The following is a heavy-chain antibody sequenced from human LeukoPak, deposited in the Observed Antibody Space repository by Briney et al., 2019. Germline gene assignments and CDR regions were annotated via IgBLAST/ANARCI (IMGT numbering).Heavy chain of an antibody. V-gene: IGHV3-20*04. J-gene: IGHJ3*02. CDR1: GFTFDDYG. CDR2: INWNGGST. D-gene: IGHD1-26*01. CDR3: AREVGATRAFDI. Sequence: GGSLRLSCAASGFTFDDYGMSWVRQAPGKGLVGVSGINWNGGSTGYADSVKGRFTIFRDNAKNSLYLQMNSLRAEDTALYYCAREVGATRAFDIWGQGTMVTVSS.